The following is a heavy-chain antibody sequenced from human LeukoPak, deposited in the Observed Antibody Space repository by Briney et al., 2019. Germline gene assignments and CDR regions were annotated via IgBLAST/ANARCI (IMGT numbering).Heavy chain of an antibody. D-gene: IGHD3-10*01. Sequence: GGSLRLSCAASGFTFDDYGMSWVRQAPGKGLEWVSGIYWNGVSTGYADSAKGRFTISRDNAKNSLYLQMNSLRAEDTALYYCARALSWGFSGSSLWGQGTLVTVSS. CDR3: ARALSWGFSGSSL. J-gene: IGHJ4*02. V-gene: IGHV3-20*04. CDR2: IYWNGVST. CDR1: GFTFDDYG.